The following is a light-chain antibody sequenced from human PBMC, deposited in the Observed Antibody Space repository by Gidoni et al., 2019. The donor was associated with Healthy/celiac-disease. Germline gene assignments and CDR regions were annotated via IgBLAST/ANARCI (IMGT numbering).Light chain of an antibody. CDR3: QQSYSTPT. V-gene: IGKV1-39*01. Sequence: IQMTQSPSSLSASVGDRVSITCRASQTLGNYLNWYQQFHQKPGMDPKLLIYAASSLQSGVPSRFSGSGSGTDFTLTISTLQPEDFATYYCQQSYSTPTFGQGTKVEIK. CDR1: QTLGNY. CDR2: AAS. J-gene: IGKJ1*01.